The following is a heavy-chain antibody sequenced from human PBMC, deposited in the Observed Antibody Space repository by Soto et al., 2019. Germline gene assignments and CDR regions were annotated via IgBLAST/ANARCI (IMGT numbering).Heavy chain of an antibody. D-gene: IGHD6-19*01. Sequence: PSETLSLTCTVSGGSIGNLYLSWIRQPPGKGLEWIGYIYNSGARNYHPSLKSRVIMSVDTSRTRFTLEVTSVTAADSAVYYCAHRHGSGWPIDYWGQGTLVTVSS. V-gene: IGHV4-4*09. CDR1: GGSIGNLY. CDR2: IYNSGAR. J-gene: IGHJ4*02. CDR3: AHRHGSGWPIDY.